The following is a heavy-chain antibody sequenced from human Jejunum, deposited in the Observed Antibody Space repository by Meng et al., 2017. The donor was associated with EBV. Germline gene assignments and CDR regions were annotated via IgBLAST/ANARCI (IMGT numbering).Heavy chain of an antibody. Sequence: AQLKQRGAGLLRPTETLSLTCAVYGGSFSGYDWSWVRQPPGRGLEYIGEVHFSGITNYTPSLKSRVTMSVDASKNQFSLRLTSVTAADTAVYYCARRTGDYVVGYWGQGTLVTASS. CDR3: ARRTGDYVVGY. J-gene: IGHJ4*02. D-gene: IGHD2-8*02. CDR1: GGSFSGYD. CDR2: VHFSGIT. V-gene: IGHV4-34*02.